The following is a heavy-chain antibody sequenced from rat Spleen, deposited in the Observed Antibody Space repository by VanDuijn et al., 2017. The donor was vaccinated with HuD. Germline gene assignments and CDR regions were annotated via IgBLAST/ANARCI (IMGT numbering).Heavy chain of an antibody. CDR1: GFTFSDYN. J-gene: IGHJ2*01. Sequence: EVQLVESGGGLVQPGRSLKLSCAASGFTFSDYNMAWVRQAPTKGLEWVASISYDGGSTYYRDSVKGRFTISRDNAKSTLYLQMESLRSEDTATYYCAKDISWTGYYFDYWGQGVMVTVSS. V-gene: IGHV5-20*01. D-gene: IGHD5-1*01. CDR3: AKDISWTGYYFDY. CDR2: ISYDGGST.